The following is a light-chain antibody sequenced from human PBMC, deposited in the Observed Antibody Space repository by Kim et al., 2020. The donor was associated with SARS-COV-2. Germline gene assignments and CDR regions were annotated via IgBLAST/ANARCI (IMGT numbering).Light chain of an antibody. V-gene: IGLV3-21*04. CDR2: YDS. J-gene: IGLJ1*01. Sequence: SVAPGKTARITCGGNNMGSKSVHWYQQKPGQAPVLVIYYDSDRPSGIPERFSGSNSGNTATPTISRVEAGDEADYYCQVWDTRYVFGTGTKVTVL. CDR3: QVWDTRYV. CDR1: NMGSKS.